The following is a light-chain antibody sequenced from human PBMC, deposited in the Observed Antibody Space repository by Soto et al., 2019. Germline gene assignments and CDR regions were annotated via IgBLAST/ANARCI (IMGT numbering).Light chain of an antibody. V-gene: IGKV1-5*01. J-gene: IGKJ4*01. CDR3: QEYNDYPLI. CDR1: QSISSW. Sequence: QMTQSPSTLSASVGDRVTITCRASQSISSWLAWYQQKPGKAPKLLIYDASSLESGVPSRFSGSGSGTEFTLTISSLQPDDFATYYCQEYNDYPLIFVGGTKVEIK. CDR2: DAS.